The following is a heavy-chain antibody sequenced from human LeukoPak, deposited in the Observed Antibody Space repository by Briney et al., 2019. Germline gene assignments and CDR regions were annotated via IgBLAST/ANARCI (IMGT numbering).Heavy chain of an antibody. Sequence: GGSLRLSCAASGFTFSSYAMSWVRQAPGKGLEWVSAISGSGGSTYYADSVKGRFTISRDNSKNTLYLQMDSLRADDTAVYYCTKTTDSGCPACSGYFAYWGQGTLVTVSS. CDR1: GFTFSSYA. J-gene: IGHJ4*02. CDR3: TKTTDSGCPACSGYFAY. CDR2: ISGSGGST. D-gene: IGHD3-10*01. V-gene: IGHV3-23*01.